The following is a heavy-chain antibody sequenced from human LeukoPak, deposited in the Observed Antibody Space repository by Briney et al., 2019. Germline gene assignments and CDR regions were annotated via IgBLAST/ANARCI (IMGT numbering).Heavy chain of an antibody. CDR2: IYYISNT. D-gene: IGHD1-26*01. J-gene: IGHJ4*02. CDR1: GASVGSAGYY. Sequence: SETLSLTCTVSGASVGSAGYYSSWIRQPPGGGLEWMGYIYYISNTNYNPSLKSRVTMSVDPSKNQFSLKLNSVTAADTAVYYCARTQSQSGSYRYYFGYWGQGTLVTVSS. V-gene: IGHV4-61*08. CDR3: ARTQSQSGSYRYYFGY.